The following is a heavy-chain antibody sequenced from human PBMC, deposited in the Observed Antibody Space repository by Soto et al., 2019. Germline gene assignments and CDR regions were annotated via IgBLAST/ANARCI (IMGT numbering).Heavy chain of an antibody. CDR2: VYYSGNT. CDR3: ARAGYSGYDVFDN. V-gene: IGHV4-59*01. CDR1: GASISTYY. Sequence: QVQLQQSGPGLAKPSETLSLTCTVSGASISTYYWTWIRQPPGKGLEWIGYVYYSGNTKYNPSLKSRVTISVDTSKNQFSLKLTSVTAADTAVYHCARAGYSGYDVFDNWGQGTLVTVSS. J-gene: IGHJ4*02. D-gene: IGHD5-12*01.